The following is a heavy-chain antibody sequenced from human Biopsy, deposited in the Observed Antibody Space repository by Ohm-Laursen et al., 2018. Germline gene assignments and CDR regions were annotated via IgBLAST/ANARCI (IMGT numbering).Heavy chain of an antibody. J-gene: IGHJ4*02. CDR2: ISNRGST. V-gene: IGHV4-59*07. D-gene: IGHD3-22*01. CDR3: ARALGGYDLSAYYIDS. Sequence: SDTLSLTCSVSGGSISSDYWSWIRQPPGKGLEWIGYISNRGSTNYNPSLRGRVTISVDTSKKQFSLKLTSVTAADTAVYYCARALGGYDLSAYYIDSWGQGTLVTVSS. CDR1: GGSISSDY.